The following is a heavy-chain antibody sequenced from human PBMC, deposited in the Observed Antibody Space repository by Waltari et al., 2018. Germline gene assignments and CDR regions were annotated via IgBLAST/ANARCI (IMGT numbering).Heavy chain of an antibody. CDR2: MNPNSGNT. D-gene: IGHD3-22*01. Sequence: QVRLVQSGAEVKKPGASVKVSCKASGYTFTSYAINWVRQATGQGLEWMGWMNPNSGNTGYAQKFQGRVTMTRNTSISTAYMELSSLRSEDTAVYYCARAGGYYDSSGYYSIDAFDIWGQGTMVTVSS. CDR3: ARAGGYYDSSGYYSIDAFDI. CDR1: GYTFTSYA. V-gene: IGHV1-8*01. J-gene: IGHJ3*02.